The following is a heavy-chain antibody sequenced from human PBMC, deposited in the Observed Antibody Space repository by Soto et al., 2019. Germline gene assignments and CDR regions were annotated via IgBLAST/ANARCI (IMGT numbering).Heavy chain of an antibody. CDR1: GGSISSYY. CDR3: ARDQSIAAAGFDY. J-gene: IGHJ4*02. D-gene: IGHD6-13*01. V-gene: IGHV4-59*01. Sequence: SETLSLTCTVSGGSISSYYWSWIRQPPGKGLEWIGYIYYSESTNYNPSLKSRVTISVDTSKNQFSLKLSSVTAADTAVYYCARDQSIAAAGFDYWGQGTLVTVSS. CDR2: IYYSEST.